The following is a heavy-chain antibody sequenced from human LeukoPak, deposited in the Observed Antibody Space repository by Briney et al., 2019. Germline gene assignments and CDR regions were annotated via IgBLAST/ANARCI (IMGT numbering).Heavy chain of an antibody. Sequence: SETLSLTCTVSGASISNFYWSWIRQPPGKGLEWIGEINHSGSTNYNPSLKSRVTISVDTSKNQFSLKLSSVTAADTAVHYCARAGGGNDAFDIWGQGTMVTVSS. CDR1: GASISNFY. D-gene: IGHD4-23*01. CDR2: INHSGST. J-gene: IGHJ3*02. V-gene: IGHV4-34*01. CDR3: ARAGGGNDAFDI.